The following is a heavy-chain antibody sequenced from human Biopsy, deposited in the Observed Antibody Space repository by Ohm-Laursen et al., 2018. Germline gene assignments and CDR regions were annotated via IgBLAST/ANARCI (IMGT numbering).Heavy chain of an antibody. Sequence: TLSLTCTVSRDSISNYYWTWIRQSPGKGLEWIGYIYYTGSTNYNPSVKSRVTISVDTSKNRFSLKLNSVTAADTAVYYCARMPHFDYWGQGILVTVSS. CDR3: ARMPHFDY. V-gene: IGHV4-59*12. CDR2: IYYTGST. D-gene: IGHD2-2*01. J-gene: IGHJ4*02. CDR1: RDSISNYY.